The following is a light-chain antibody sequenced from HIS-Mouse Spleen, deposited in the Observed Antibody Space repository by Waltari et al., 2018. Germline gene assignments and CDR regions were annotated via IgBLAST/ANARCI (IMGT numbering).Light chain of an antibody. CDR2: GNN. CDR1: SLRSYY. J-gene: IGLJ3*02. Sequence: SSELTQDPAVSVALGQTVRITCQGDSLRSYYASWYQQKPGQATVLVIYGNNNRPSGMPERFSDSSSGDTASLTITGAQAEDEADYYCNSRDSSGNHWVFGGGTKLTVL. CDR3: NSRDSSGNHWV. V-gene: IGLV3-19*01.